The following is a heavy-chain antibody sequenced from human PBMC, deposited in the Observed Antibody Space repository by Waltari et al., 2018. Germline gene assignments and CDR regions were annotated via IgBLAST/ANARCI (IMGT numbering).Heavy chain of an antibody. D-gene: IGHD2-15*01. V-gene: IGHV1-2*06. CDR2: INPNSGGT. Sequence: QVQLVQSGAEVKKPGASVKVSCKASGYTFTGYYMHWVRQAPGQGLEWMGRINPNSGGTTYAQKFQGRVTMTRDTSTSTVYMELSSLRSEDTAVYYCARDLGYCSGGSCYGTGWGQGTLVTVSS. J-gene: IGHJ4*02. CDR3: ARDLGYCSGGSCYGTG. CDR1: GYTFTGYY.